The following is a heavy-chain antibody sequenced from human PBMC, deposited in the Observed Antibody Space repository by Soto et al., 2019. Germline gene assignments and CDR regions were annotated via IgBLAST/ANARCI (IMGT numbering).Heavy chain of an antibody. V-gene: IGHV4-61*01. CDR3: AREGGVLRLANWADT. Sequence: PSETLCLTCSVSGDSVAGDSVYWSWMRQSPGKALEWIGYIYHNGDTTYNPSLESRVTISVDTSKNQFSLKLTSVTAADTAVYYCAREGGVLRLANWADTWGQGTLVTVSS. D-gene: IGHD3-3*01. CDR2: IYHNGDT. J-gene: IGHJ5*02. CDR1: GDSVAGDSVY.